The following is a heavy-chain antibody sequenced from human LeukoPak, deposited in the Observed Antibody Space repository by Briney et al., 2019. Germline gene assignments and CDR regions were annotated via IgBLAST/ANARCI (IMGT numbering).Heavy chain of an antibody. D-gene: IGHD2-8*02. CDR2: IDHSGRT. Sequence: SGTLSLTCAVSGGSSSSSNWWNWVRQPPGQGLEWIGEIDHSGRTNYNPSLKSRVTISVDKSKNQISLKLSSVTAADTAVYYCMRLSFHTGGPGPWGQGALVTVSS. V-gene: IGHV4-4*02. CDR1: GGSSSSSNW. J-gene: IGHJ5*02. CDR3: MRLSFHTGGPGP.